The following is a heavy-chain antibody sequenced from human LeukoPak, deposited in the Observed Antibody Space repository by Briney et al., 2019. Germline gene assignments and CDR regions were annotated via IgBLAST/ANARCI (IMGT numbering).Heavy chain of an antibody. CDR3: ARGNFNRDIVVVPAANFDY. CDR1: GGSFSGYY. D-gene: IGHD2-2*01. J-gene: IGHJ4*02. CDR2: INHSGST. Sequence: SETLSLTCAVYGGSFSGYYWSWIRQPPGKGLEWIGEINHSGSTNYNPSLKSRVTISVDTSKNQFSLKLSSVTAADTAVYYCARGNFNRDIVVVPAANFDYWGQGTLVTVSS. V-gene: IGHV4-34*01.